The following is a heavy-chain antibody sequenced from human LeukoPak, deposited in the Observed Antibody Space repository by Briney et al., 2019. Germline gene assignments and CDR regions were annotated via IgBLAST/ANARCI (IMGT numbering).Heavy chain of an antibody. Sequence: GESLKISCKASGYSFTSYWIGWVRQMPGKGLEWMGIIYPGDSDTRYSPSFQGQGTISADKSISTAYLQWSSLKASDTAMYYCARLRQNENSRVLDYWGKGTLVTVSS. D-gene: IGHD1-1*01. CDR1: GYSFTSYW. J-gene: IGHJ4*02. CDR3: ARLRQNENSRVLDY. V-gene: IGHV5-51*01. CDR2: IYPGDSDT.